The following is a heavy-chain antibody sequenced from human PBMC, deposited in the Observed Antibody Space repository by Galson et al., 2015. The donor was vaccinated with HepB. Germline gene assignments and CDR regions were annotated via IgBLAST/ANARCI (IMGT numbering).Heavy chain of an antibody. D-gene: IGHD1-26*01. CDR2: IRSKANSYAT. J-gene: IGHJ4*02. Sequence: SLRLSCAASGFTFSGSAMHWVRQASGKGLEWVGRIRSKANSYATAYAASVKGRFTISRDDSKNTAYLQMNSLKTEDTAVYYCTRLSGSALPNWGQGTLVTVSS. CDR1: GFTFSGSA. CDR3: TRLSGSALPN. V-gene: IGHV3-73*01.